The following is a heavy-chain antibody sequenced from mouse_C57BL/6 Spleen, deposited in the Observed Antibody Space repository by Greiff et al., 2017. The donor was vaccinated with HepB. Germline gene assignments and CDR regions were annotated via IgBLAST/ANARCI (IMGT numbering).Heavy chain of an antibody. J-gene: IGHJ3*01. CDR1: GYTFTDYE. D-gene: IGHD1-1*01. CDR2: IDPETGGT. V-gene: IGHV1-15*01. CDR3: TRWYYYGSSPSWFAY. Sequence: VKLMESGAELVRPGASVTLSCKASGYTFTDYEMHWVKQTPVRGLEWIGAIDPETGGTAYNQKFKGKAILTADKSSSTAYMELRSLTSEDSAVYYCTRWYYYGSSPSWFAYWGQGTLVTVSA.